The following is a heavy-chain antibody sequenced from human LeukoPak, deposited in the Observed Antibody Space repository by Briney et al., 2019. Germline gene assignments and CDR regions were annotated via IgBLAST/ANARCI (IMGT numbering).Heavy chain of an antibody. CDR3: ARDGGGPDAFDI. CDR1: GFTFSINS. Sequence: GGSLRLSCAASGFTFSINSFNWVRQAPGKGLEWVSHIASDSSSKHYADSVRGRFTTSRDNAANSLYLHMNSLRAEDTAVYYCARDGGGPDAFDIWGQGTMVTVS. V-gene: IGHV3-48*01. CDR2: IASDSSSK. J-gene: IGHJ3*02.